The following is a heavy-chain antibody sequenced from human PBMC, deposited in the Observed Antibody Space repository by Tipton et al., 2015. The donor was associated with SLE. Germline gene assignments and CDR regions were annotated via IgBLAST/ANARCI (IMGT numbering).Heavy chain of an antibody. V-gene: IGHV3-23*01. J-gene: IGHJ4*02. CDR1: GFTFSSYA. D-gene: IGHD1-26*01. CDR2: ISAGGAT. CDR3: AKSRLSGRRLPDY. Sequence: SLRLSCAASGFTFSSYAMSWVRQAPGKGLEWVSVISAGGATFYSASVKGRFTISRDNSKNTLYLQMDSLRAEDTAVYYCAKSRLSGRRLPDYWGQGTLVTVSS.